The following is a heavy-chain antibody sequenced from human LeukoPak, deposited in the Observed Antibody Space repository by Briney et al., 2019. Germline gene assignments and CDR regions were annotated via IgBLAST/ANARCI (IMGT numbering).Heavy chain of an antibody. CDR3: AREGREQLRIDY. J-gene: IGHJ4*02. Sequence: GGSLRLSCAASGFTFSSYGMHWVRQAPGKGLEWVSSISSSSSYIYYADSVKGRFTISRDNAKNSLYLQMNSLRAEDTAVYYCAREGREQLRIDYWGQGTLVTVSS. CDR1: GFTFSSYG. CDR2: ISSSSSYI. V-gene: IGHV3-21*01. D-gene: IGHD6-13*01.